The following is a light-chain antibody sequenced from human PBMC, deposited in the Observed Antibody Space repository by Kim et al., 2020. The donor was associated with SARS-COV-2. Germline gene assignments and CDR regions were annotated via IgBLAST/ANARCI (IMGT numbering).Light chain of an antibody. CDR1: SIGSKN. CDR3: QVCDSSTGV. J-gene: IGLJ3*02. Sequence: SVALGQTARITSGGNSIGSKNVRWYQQKPGQATVLVIYRDNNRPSGIPERFSDSNSENAATLTISRAQAGDEADYCCQVCDSSTGVFGGGTQLTVL. CDR2: RDN. V-gene: IGLV3-9*01.